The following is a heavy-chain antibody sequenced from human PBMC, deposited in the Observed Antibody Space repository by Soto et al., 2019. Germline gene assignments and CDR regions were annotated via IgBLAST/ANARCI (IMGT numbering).Heavy chain of an antibody. V-gene: IGHV3-21*01. CDR3: ARAERPWDYASVSGMDV. CDR1: GFTFSSYS. CDR2: ISSSSSYI. Sequence: GGYLRLSCAASGFTFSSYSMNWVRQAPGKGLEWVSSISSSSSYIYYADSVKGRFTISRDNAKNSLYLQMNSLRAEDTAVYYCARAERPWDYASVSGMDVWGQGTTVTVSS. J-gene: IGHJ6*02. D-gene: IGHD4-17*01.